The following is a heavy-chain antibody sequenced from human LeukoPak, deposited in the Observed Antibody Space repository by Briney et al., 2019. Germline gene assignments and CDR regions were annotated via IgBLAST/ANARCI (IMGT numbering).Heavy chain of an antibody. D-gene: IGHD5-12*01. CDR1: GVTLSNYA. Sequence: GGSLRLSCVASGVTLSNYAMSWARQAPGKGLEWVSGISSSGSGGNTYYADSVKGRFTISRDNSKNTLYLQMNSLRAEDTAVYYCAKCGGYVLKTDAFDIWGQGTMVTVSS. CDR2: ISSSGSGGNT. CDR3: AKCGGYVLKTDAFDI. J-gene: IGHJ3*02. V-gene: IGHV3-23*01.